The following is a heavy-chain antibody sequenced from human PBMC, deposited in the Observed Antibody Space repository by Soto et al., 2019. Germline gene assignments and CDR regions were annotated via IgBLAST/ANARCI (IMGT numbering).Heavy chain of an antibody. CDR2: MNPSNGNT. D-gene: IGHD6-25*01. Sequence: ASVKVSCKASGYTFTTYDVSWVRQASGQGLEWMGWMNPSNGNTGYAQKFQGRVTMTRNTSISAVYMELSGLRPDDTAVYYCARRKERSGPHYFDYWGQGTRVTVSS. CDR1: GYTFTTYD. J-gene: IGHJ4*02. V-gene: IGHV1-8*02. CDR3: ARRKERSGPHYFDY.